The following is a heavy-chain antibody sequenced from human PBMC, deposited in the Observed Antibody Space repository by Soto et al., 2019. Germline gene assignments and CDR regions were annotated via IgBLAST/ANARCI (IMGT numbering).Heavy chain of an antibody. CDR2: INAGNGNT. CDR3: TNSLTVQAATSH. J-gene: IGHJ4*02. V-gene: IGHV1-3*01. CDR1: GYTFTSYA. D-gene: IGHD2-2*01. Sequence: SVKVSCKASGYTFTSYAMHWVRQAPGQRLEWMGWINAGNGNTKYSQKFQGRVTITRDTSASTAYMELSSLRSEDTAVYYCTNSLTVQAATSHWGQEIVFTVS.